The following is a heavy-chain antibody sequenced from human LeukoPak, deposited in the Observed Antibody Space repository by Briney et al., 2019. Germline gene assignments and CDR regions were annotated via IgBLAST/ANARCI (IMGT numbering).Heavy chain of an antibody. CDR2: INPNSGGT. CDR3: ARGSLGYDYSTSPWYYFDY. Sequence: ASVKVSCKASGYTFTGYYMHWVRQAPGQGLEWMGCINPNSGGTNYAQKFQGRVTMTRDTSISTAYMELSRLRSDDTAVYYCARGSLGYDYSTSPWYYFDYWGQGTLVTVSS. V-gene: IGHV1-2*02. CDR1: GYTFTGYY. J-gene: IGHJ4*02. D-gene: IGHD5-12*01.